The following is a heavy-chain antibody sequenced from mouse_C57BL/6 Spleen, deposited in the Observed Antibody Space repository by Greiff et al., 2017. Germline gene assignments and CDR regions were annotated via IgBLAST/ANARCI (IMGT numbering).Heavy chain of an antibody. Sequence: ESGPGLVKPSQSLSLTCSVTGYSITSGYYWNWIRQFPGNKLEWMCYISYDGSNNYNPSLKNRSSITRDTSKNQFFLKLNSVTTEDTATYYCARVNSLYAMDYWGQGTSVTVSS. D-gene: IGHD6-2*01. CDR3: ARVNSLYAMDY. V-gene: IGHV3-6*01. CDR1: GYSITSGYY. CDR2: ISYDGSN. J-gene: IGHJ4*01.